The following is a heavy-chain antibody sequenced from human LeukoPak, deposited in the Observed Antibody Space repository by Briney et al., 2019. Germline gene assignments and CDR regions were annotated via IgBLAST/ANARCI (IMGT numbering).Heavy chain of an antibody. CDR2: VRFDGSDK. CDR3: AKSLYPDAFDI. V-gene: IGHV3-30*02. J-gene: IGHJ3*02. Sequence: GGSLRLSCAASGFTFRSHDMHWVRQAPGKGLEWVTFVRFDGSDKNYADSVKGRFTISRDNSKNTLSLQMISLRDEDTAVYYCAKSLYPDAFDIWGQGTMVTVS. D-gene: IGHD2-8*01. CDR1: GFTFRSHD.